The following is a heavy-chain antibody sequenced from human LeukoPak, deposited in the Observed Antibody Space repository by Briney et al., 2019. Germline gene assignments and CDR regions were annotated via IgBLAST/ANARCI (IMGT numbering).Heavy chain of an antibody. V-gene: IGHV1-8*02. D-gene: IGHD3-3*01. CDR3: ARSRVITIFGVVSRSNGMDV. J-gene: IGHJ6*02. CDR1: GYTFTSYG. CDR2: MNPNSGNT. Sequence: ASVKVSCKASGYTFTSYGISWVRQATGQGLEWMGWMNPNSGNTGYAQKFQGRVTMTRNTSISTAYMELSSLRSEDTAVYYCARSRVITIFGVVSRSNGMDVWGQGTTVTVSS.